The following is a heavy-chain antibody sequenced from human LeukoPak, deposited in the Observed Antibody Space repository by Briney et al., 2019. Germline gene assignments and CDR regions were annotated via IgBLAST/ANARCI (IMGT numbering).Heavy chain of an antibody. V-gene: IGHV1-18*01. J-gene: IGHJ3*02. CDR2: ISAYNGNT. Sequence: ASVKVSCKASGYTFTSYGISWVRQAPGQGLEWVGWISAYNGNTNYAQKLQGRVTMTTDTSTSTAYMELRSLRSDDTAVYYCARGGGYCSGGSCYKDAFDIWGQGTMVTVSS. D-gene: IGHD2-15*01. CDR3: ARGGGYCSGGSCYKDAFDI. CDR1: GYTFTSYG.